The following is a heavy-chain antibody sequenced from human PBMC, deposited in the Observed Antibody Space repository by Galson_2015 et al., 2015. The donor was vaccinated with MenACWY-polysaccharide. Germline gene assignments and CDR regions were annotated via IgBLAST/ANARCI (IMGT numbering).Heavy chain of an antibody. CDR1: GGTSSSYA. V-gene: IGHV1-69*06. Sequence: SVKVSCKASGGTSSSYAVSWVRQAPGEGLEWMGGIIPIFGTSKYAQKFQGGVTITADKSTSTAYMELSSLRSEDTAVYYCAHSKGQWLAPGLAFDIWGQGTMVTVSS. CDR2: IIPIFGTS. CDR3: AHSKGQWLAPGLAFDI. D-gene: IGHD6-19*01. J-gene: IGHJ3*02.